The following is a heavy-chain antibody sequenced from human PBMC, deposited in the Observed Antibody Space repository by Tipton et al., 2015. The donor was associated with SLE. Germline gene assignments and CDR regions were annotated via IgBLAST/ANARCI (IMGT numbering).Heavy chain of an antibody. J-gene: IGHJ4*02. CDR1: GFTFDDYA. V-gene: IGHV3-66*02. D-gene: IGHD2-15*01. Sequence: SLRLSCAASGFTFDDYAMHWVRQAPGKGLEWVSGIYSGGSTYYADSVKGRFTISRDNSKNTLYLQMNSLRAEATAVYYCAREGGYCSGGSCWVDYWGQGTLVTVSS. CDR2: IYSGGST. CDR3: AREGGYCSGGSCWVDY.